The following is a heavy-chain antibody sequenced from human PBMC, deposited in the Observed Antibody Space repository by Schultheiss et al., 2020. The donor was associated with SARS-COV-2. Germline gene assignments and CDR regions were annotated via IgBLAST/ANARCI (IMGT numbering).Heavy chain of an antibody. D-gene: IGHD1-26*01. J-gene: IGHJ4*02. V-gene: IGHV3-48*03. CDR1: GFSFSSFD. CDR3: ARDGIVGATTGLDY. CDR2: ISTSGSSI. Sequence: GGSLRLSCVASGFSFSSFDMNWVRQAPGKGLEWVSYISTSGSSIYYADSVKGRFTTSRDNAKDSLYLQMNSLRAEDTAVYYCARDGIVGATTGLDYWGQGTLVTVSS.